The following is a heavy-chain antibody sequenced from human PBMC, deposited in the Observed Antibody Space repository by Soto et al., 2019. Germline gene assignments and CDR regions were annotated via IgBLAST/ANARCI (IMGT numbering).Heavy chain of an antibody. CDR3: AREARGFDY. CDR2: ISSTGSTA. D-gene: IGHD3-10*01. V-gene: IGHV3-48*02. CDR1: GFTFSSYN. J-gene: IGHJ4*02. Sequence: EVQLVESGGGSIQTGGSLGLSCAASGFTFSSYNMNWVRQAPGKGLEWISYISSTGSTAYYADSVKGRFTTSRDNAKNSLFLQMNSLRDEDTAVYYCAREARGFDYWGQGTLVTVSS.